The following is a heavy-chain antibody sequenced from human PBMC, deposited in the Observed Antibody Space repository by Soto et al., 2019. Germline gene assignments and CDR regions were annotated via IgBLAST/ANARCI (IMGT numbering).Heavy chain of an antibody. CDR2: INAGNGNT. V-gene: IGHV1-3*01. J-gene: IGHJ6*02. CDR3: ARDPGSYYDFWSIYYYGMDV. CDR1: GYTFTSYA. D-gene: IGHD3-3*01. Sequence: GASVKVSCKASGYTFTSYAMHWVRQAPGQRLGWMGWINAGNGNTKYSQKFQGRVTITRDTSASTAYMELSSLRSEDTAVYYCARDPGSYYDFWSIYYYGMDVWGQGTTVTVSS.